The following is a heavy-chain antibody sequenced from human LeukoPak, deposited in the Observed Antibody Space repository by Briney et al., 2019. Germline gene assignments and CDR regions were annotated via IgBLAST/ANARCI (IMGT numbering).Heavy chain of an antibody. J-gene: IGHJ4*02. V-gene: IGHV1-24*01. CDR1: GYTLTELS. D-gene: IGHD7-27*01. CDR3: ATDRRGNWGYYFDY. Sequence: GASVKVSCKVSGYTLTELSMHWVRQAPGKGLEWMGGFDPEDGETIYAQKFQGRVTMTEDTSTDTAYMELSSLRSEDTAVCYCATDRRGNWGYYFDYWGQGTLVTVSS. CDR2: FDPEDGET.